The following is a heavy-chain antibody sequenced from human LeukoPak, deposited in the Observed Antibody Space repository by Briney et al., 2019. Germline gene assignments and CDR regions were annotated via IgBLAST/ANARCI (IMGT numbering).Heavy chain of an antibody. V-gene: IGHV5-51*01. CDR1: GYSFTSYW. CDR3: ARQGSYCTNGVCYPTPYYYYMDV. J-gene: IGHJ6*03. Sequence: GESLKISXKGSGYSFTSYWIGWVRQVPGKGLEWMGIIYPGDSDTIYSPSFQGQVTISADKSISTAYLQWSSLKASDTAMYYCARQGSYCTNGVCYPTPYYYYMDVWGKGTTVTVSS. D-gene: IGHD2-8*01. CDR2: IYPGDSDT.